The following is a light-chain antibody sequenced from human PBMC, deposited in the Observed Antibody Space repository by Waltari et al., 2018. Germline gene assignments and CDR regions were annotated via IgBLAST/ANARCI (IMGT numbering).Light chain of an antibody. J-gene: IGKJ1*01. CDR1: QSVLYSSKSQNY. V-gene: IGKV4-1*01. CDR2: WAS. Sequence: DIVMTQSPDSLAVSLGERVTINCKSSQSVLYSSKSQNYLAWYQRKPGQPPTLLIYWASARESGVPDRFSGSESGTDFTLTISSLQAEDVAVYYCQQYYDIPWTFGQGTKVEIK. CDR3: QQYYDIPWT.